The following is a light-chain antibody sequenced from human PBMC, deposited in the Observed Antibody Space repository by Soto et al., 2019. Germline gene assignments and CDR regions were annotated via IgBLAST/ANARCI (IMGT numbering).Light chain of an antibody. J-gene: IGKJ1*01. CDR2: GAS. CDR3: QQYGSSPPT. Sequence: EIVLTQSPGTLSLSPGERATLSFSASQSVSSSYLAWYQQKPGQGPRLLIYGASSRATGTPDRFSGSGSGTDFTLTINRLEPEDFALYYCQQYGSSPPTFGQGTKVDIK. CDR1: QSVSSSY. V-gene: IGKV3-20*01.